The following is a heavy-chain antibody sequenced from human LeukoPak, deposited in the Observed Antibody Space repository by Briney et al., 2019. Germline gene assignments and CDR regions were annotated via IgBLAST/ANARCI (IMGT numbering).Heavy chain of an antibody. CDR3: ARVSPIIAVVPAANIGFDP. J-gene: IGHJ5*02. CDR1: GGSISSYY. D-gene: IGHD2-2*01. Sequence: SETLSLTXTVSGGSISSYYWSWIWQPPGKGLEWIGYSYYSGSTNYNPSLKSRVTISVDTSKNQFSLKLSSVTAADTAVYYCARVSPIIAVVPAANIGFDPWGQGTLVTVSS. CDR2: SYYSGST. V-gene: IGHV4-59*01.